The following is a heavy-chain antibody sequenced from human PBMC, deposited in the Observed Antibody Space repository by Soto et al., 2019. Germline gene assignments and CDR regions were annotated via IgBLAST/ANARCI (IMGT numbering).Heavy chain of an antibody. CDR3: ARHLGAVAGSEDAAY. V-gene: IGHV4-39*01. J-gene: IGHJ4*02. CDR2: IYYSGST. CDR1: GGSISSSSYY. D-gene: IGHD6-19*01. Sequence: QLQLQESGPGLVKPSETLSLTCTVSGGSISSSSYYWGWIRQPPGKGLEWIGSIYYSGSTYYNPSLKSRVTISGDTSKNQCSLKLSSVTAADTAVYYCARHLGAVAGSEDAAYWGQGTLVTVSS.